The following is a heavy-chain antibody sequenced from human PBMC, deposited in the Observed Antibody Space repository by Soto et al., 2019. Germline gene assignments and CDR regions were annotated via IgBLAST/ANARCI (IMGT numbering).Heavy chain of an antibody. CDR1: GFTFKTHA. J-gene: IGHJ6*02. CDR3: GKDVGDYVPYYYGVDV. CDR2: IAYDGNEK. Sequence: QVQLVESGGGVVQPGTSLRLSCAASGFTFKTHAMHWVRQAPGKGLEWMAVIAYDGNEKFYADSVKGRFTISRDNSKNGVYLQINTLRNEDTGVYYCGKDVGDYVPYYYGVDVWGQGTTVTVSS. V-gene: IGHV3-30*18. D-gene: IGHD1-26*01.